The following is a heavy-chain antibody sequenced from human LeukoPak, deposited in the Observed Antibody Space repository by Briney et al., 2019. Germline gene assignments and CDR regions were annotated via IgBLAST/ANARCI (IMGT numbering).Heavy chain of an antibody. CDR1: GFTVSDNY. V-gene: IGHV3-66*01. J-gene: IGHJ4*01. CDR3: ARVPYYDLWSGPGYFDY. D-gene: IGHD3-3*01. Sequence: GGSLRLSCAASGFTVSDNYMTWVRQAPGKGLEWVSVIYSGANTYYADSVKGRFTISRDNFENTLYLQMNSLRAEDTAVYYCARVPYYDLWSGPGYFDYWGQEPWSPSPQ. CDR2: IYSGANT.